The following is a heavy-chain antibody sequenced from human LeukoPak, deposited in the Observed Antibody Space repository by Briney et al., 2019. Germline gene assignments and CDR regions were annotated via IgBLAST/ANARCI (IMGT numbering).Heavy chain of an antibody. V-gene: IGHV1-8*01. Sequence: ASVTVSCKASVYTFTSYDINWVRQANGQGLEWMGWMNPNSGKTGYSHNFQSRLTMTSNTSLSTSYMELSSLRSVDTAVYYCVNTALGDFAFDYWGQGTLVTVSS. CDR3: VNTALGDFAFDY. J-gene: IGHJ4*02. D-gene: IGHD4-17*01. CDR2: MNPNSGKT. CDR1: VYTFTSYD.